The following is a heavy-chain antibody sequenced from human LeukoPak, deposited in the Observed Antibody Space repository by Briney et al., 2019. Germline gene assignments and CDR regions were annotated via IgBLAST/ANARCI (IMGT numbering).Heavy chain of an antibody. Sequence: GESLKISCKGSGYRFTNYWIGWVRQTPGKGLEWMGIIYPGDSDTRYSPSFQGQVTISADKSISTAYLQWSSLKASDTAMYYCARHIAPGYSSGWYIDYWGQGTLVTVSS. V-gene: IGHV5-51*01. CDR3: ARHIAPGYSSGWYIDY. CDR1: GYRFTNYW. D-gene: IGHD6-19*01. J-gene: IGHJ4*02. CDR2: IYPGDSDT.